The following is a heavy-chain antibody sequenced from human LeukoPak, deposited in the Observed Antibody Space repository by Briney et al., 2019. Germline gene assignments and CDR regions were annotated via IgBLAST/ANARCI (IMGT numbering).Heavy chain of an antibody. CDR1: GFTFSSDA. J-gene: IGHJ5*02. D-gene: IGHD3-10*01. V-gene: IGHV3-23*01. CDR3: AKDRVTMVRGVKRRYNWFDP. CDR2: ISGGGGST. Sequence: PGGSLRLSCAASGFTFSSDAMSGVRQGPGKGLEWVSAISGGGGSTYYADSVKGRFTISRDNSKNTLYLQMNSLRAEDTAVYYCAKDRVTMVRGVKRRYNWFDPWGQGTLVTVSS.